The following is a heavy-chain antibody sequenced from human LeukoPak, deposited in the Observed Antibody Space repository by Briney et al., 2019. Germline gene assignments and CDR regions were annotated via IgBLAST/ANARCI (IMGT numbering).Heavy chain of an antibody. Sequence: GGSLRLSCAASGFTFSSYAMRWVRQAPGKGLEWISTISSAGDSTYYADSVKARFTISRDNSKNTLYLQMNSLRAEDTAVYYCAKGSGGSCYSPYDSWGQGTLVTVSS. J-gene: IGHJ4*02. D-gene: IGHD2-15*01. V-gene: IGHV3-23*01. CDR2: ISSAGDST. CDR1: GFTFSSYA. CDR3: AKGSGGSCYSPYDS.